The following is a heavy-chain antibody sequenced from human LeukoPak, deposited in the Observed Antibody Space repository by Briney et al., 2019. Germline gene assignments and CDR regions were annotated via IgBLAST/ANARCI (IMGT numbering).Heavy chain of an antibody. D-gene: IGHD3-10*01. Sequence: SETLSLTCTVSGGSINSGDYYWVWIRQPPGKGLEWIGPIYHSGSTYYNPSLKSRVTISVATSKNQFSLKLSSVTAADTAVYYCPRQSSYYGSGSYYQLMPPRYYYYYMDVWGKETTVTISS. CDR2: IYHSGST. CDR3: PRQSSYYGSGSYYQLMPPRYYYYYMDV. V-gene: IGHV4-39*01. CDR1: GGSINSGDYY. J-gene: IGHJ6*03.